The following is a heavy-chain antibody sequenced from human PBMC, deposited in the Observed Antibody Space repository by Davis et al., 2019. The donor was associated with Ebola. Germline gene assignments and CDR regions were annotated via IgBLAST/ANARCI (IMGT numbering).Heavy chain of an antibody. CDR1: GFTLSDYN. CDR3: ARSQWLVLNY. D-gene: IGHD6-19*01. J-gene: IGHJ4*02. CDR2: LSSSRSLI. V-gene: IGHV3-48*02. Sequence: GESLKISCAASGFTLSDYNMNWFRQAPGKGLEWVSYLSSSRSLIRYADSVKGRFTISRDNANNSLYLQMNSLRDEDTAVYYCARSQWLVLNYWGQGTLVTVSS.